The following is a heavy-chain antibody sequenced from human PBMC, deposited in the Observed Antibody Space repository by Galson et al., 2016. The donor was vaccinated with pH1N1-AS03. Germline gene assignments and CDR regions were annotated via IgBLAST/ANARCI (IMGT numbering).Heavy chain of an antibody. CDR3: AKGLTIAGSTYHFDS. CDR1: GSTFSGYA. D-gene: IGHD1-20*01. V-gene: IGHV3-23*01. CDR2: VSDSGGAT. Sequence: SLRLSCAASGSTFSGYAMSWVRQAPGKGLEWVAIVSDSGGATFYADSVKGRFTISRDNYKNTLSLQMNSLGVEDTAIYYCAKGLTIAGSTYHFDSWGQGTLVTVSS. J-gene: IGHJ4*02.